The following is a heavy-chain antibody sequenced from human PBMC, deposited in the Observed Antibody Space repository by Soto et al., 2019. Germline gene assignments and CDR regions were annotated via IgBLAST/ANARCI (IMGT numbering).Heavy chain of an antibody. CDR1: GGSIRSYY. CDR3: ARTIAVDGVFYYYMDV. D-gene: IGHD6-19*01. V-gene: IGHV4-4*08. CDR2: MYTRGST. Sequence: SETLSLTCTVSGGSIRSYYWSWIRQPPGKGLEWIGYMYTRGSTNYNPSLKTRVTISVDTSKNQFYLELRSVTAADTAVYYCARTIAVDGVFYYYMDVWGKGTTVTVSS. J-gene: IGHJ6*03.